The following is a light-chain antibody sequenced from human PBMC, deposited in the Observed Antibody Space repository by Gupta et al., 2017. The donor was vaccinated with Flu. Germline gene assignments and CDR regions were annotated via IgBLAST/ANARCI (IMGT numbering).Light chain of an antibody. J-gene: IGLJ1*01. CDR1: SSNIGTYNL. V-gene: IGLV2-23*03. Sequence: QSALTQPASVSGSPGQSITISCTGTSSNIGTYNLVSWYQQLPGKAPKLILYEGSKRPAGVSNRFSGSKSANTASLTISGRQAEDEADYYCCSDAGSSTFVFGTGTKVTVL. CDR3: CSDAGSSTFV. CDR2: EGS.